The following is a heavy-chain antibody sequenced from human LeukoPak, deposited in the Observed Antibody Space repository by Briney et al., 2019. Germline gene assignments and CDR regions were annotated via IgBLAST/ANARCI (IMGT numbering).Heavy chain of an antibody. D-gene: IGHD5-12*01. CDR1: GGSISSGGYY. V-gene: IGHV4-30-4*08. CDR3: AREPRGYSGYGTDY. J-gene: IGHJ4*02. Sequence: SETLSLTCTVSGGSISSGGYYWSWIRQHPGKGLEWIGYIYYSGSTYYNPSLKSRVTISVDTSKNQFSLKLSSVTAADTAVYYCAREPRGYSGYGTDYWGQGTLVTVSS. CDR2: IYYSGST.